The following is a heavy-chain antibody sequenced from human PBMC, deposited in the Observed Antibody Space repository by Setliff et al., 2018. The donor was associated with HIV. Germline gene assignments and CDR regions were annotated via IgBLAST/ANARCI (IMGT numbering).Heavy chain of an antibody. J-gene: IGHJ6*02. V-gene: IGHV3-11*05. CDR2: ISSSSSYT. CDR1: GFTFSDYY. Sequence: GGSLRLSCAASGFTFSDYYMSWIRQAPGKGLEWVSYISSSSSYTNYADSVKGRFTISRDNSKNTLFLQMNSLRPEDTAVYYCARDCRVGWVFTYGMDVWGQGTLVTVS. CDR3: ARDCRVGWVFTYGMDV. D-gene: IGHD6-13*01.